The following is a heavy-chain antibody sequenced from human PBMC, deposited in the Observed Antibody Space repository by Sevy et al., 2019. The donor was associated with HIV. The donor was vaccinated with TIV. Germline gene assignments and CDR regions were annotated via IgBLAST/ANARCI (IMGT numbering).Heavy chain of an antibody. CDR2: IYYSGST. CDR1: GGSISSYY. CDR3: ARDNGKRSLAVAGPKPYYYYGMDV. Sequence: SETLSLTCTVSGGSISSYYWSWIRQPPGKGLEWIGYIYYSGSTNYNPSLKSRVTISVDTSKNQFSLKLSSVTAADTAVYYCARDNGKRSLAVAGPKPYYYYGMDVWGQGTTVTVSS. J-gene: IGHJ6*02. V-gene: IGHV4-59*13. D-gene: IGHD6-19*01.